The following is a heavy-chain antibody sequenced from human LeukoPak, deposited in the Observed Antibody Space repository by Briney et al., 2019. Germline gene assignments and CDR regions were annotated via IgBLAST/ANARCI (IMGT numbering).Heavy chain of an antibody. D-gene: IGHD6-25*01. CDR3: ARDLSGGYLH. CDR2: ISSSSSTI. V-gene: IGHV3-48*01. J-gene: IGHJ4*02. CDR1: GFTFSSNY. Sequence: GGSLRLSCAASGFTFSSNYMSWVRQAPGKGLEWVSYISSSSSTIYYADSVKGRFTISRDNAKNSLYLQMNSLRAEDTAVYYCARDLSGGYLHWGQGTLVTVSS.